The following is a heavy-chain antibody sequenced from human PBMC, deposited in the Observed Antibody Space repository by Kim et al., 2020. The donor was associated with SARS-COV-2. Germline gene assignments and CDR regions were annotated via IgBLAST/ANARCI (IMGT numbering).Heavy chain of an antibody. V-gene: IGHV3-15*01. CDR3: TTDYYDILTGYYLDY. D-gene: IGHD3-9*01. J-gene: IGHJ4*02. Sequence: APVKGRFTISRDDSKNTLYLQMNSLKTEDTAVYYCTTDYYDILTGYYLDYWGQGTLVTVSS.